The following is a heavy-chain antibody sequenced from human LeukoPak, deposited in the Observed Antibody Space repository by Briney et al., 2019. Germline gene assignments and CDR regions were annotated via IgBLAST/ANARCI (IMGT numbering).Heavy chain of an antibody. D-gene: IGHD2-8*01. CDR1: GFTFRSYA. Sequence: GGSLRLSCAASGFTFRSYAMNWVRQAPGKGLEWVSTITGSGDSTYYADSMKGRFTISRDNSENTLYLQMNSLRAEDTAIYYCAKEFALSTNSVPYIWFGTWGQGTLVTVSS. CDR3: AKEFALSTNSVPYIWFGT. CDR2: ITGSGDST. J-gene: IGHJ5*02. V-gene: IGHV3-23*01.